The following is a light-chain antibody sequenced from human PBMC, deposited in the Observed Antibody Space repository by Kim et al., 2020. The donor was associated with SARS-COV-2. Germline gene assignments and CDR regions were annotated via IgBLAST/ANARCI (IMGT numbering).Light chain of an antibody. V-gene: IGKV3-20*01. CDR2: GAS. CDR3: QQYGSSPLT. J-gene: IGKJ4*01. Sequence: SPGDIASVSCRASHSVSSSYLAWYQQKPGQAPRLLIYGASSRATGIPDRFSGSGSRTDFTLTISRLEPEDVAVYYCQQYGSSPLTFGGGTKVDIK. CDR1: HSVSSSY.